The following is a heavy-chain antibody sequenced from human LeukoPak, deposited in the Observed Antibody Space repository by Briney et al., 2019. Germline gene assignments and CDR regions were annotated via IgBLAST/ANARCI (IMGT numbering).Heavy chain of an antibody. CDR2: ISGSGGNT. V-gene: IGHV3-23*01. CDR3: AKEISMIVVVGYLDY. Sequence: GGSLRLSCAASGFTFRSYAMSWVRQAPGKGLEWVSAISGSGGNTYYADSVKGRFTISRDNSKNTLYLQMNSLRAEDTAVYYCAKEISMIVVVGYLDYWGQGNLVTVSS. CDR1: GFTFRSYA. D-gene: IGHD3-22*01. J-gene: IGHJ4*02.